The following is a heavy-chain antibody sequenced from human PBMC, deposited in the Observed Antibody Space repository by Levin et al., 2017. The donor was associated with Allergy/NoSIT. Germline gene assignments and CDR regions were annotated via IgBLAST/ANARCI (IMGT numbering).Heavy chain of an antibody. Sequence: GGSLRLSCAASGFNFNNYAMSWVRQAPGKGLEWVSAITVTGGRTYYADSVRGRVTISRDNSRDTVYLQMNSLKFEDTAIYDCAREMARITPMIRGGIDIYSIDYWGQGTLVTVSS. J-gene: IGHJ4*02. CDR2: ITVTGGRT. CDR3: AREMARITPMIRGGIDIYSIDY. CDR1: GFNFNNYA. V-gene: IGHV3-23*01. D-gene: IGHD3-10*01.